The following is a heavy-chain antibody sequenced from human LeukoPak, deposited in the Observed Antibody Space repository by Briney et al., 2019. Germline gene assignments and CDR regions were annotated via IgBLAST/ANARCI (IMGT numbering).Heavy chain of an antibody. CDR1: GFTFSSYW. CDR2: INTDGSST. CDR3: ARGGSVAAADYWYFDL. J-gene: IGHJ2*01. Sequence: PGGSLRLSCAASGFTFSSYWMHWVRQAPGKGLVWVSRINTDGSSTSYADSVKGRFTISRDNAKNTLYLQMNSLRAEDTAVYYCARGGSVAAADYWYFDLWGRGTLVTVSS. D-gene: IGHD6-13*01. V-gene: IGHV3-74*01.